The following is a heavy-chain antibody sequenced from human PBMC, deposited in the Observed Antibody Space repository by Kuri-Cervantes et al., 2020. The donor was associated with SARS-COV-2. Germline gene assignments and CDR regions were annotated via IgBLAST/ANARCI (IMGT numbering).Heavy chain of an antibody. CDR3: AREGYYDSSGYFDY. CDR2: ISSSSSTI. J-gene: IGHJ4*02. Sequence: GGSLRLSCAASGFTFSSYSMNWARQAQGKGLEWVSYISSSSSTIYYADSVKGRFTISRDNAKNSLYLQMNSLRDEDTAVYYCAREGYYDSSGYFDYWGQGTLVTVSS. D-gene: IGHD3-22*01. V-gene: IGHV3-48*02. CDR1: GFTFSSYS.